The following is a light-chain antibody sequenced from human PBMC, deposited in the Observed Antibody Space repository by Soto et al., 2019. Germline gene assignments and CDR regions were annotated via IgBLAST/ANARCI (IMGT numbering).Light chain of an antibody. CDR2: GAS. V-gene: IGKV3-20*01. Sequence: IVLTQSTGTLSLSPGDRATLSCRASRRVSSRYLAWYQQKPGQAPSLLIFGASNRATGIPDRFSGSGSGTDFNFTIGSLEPEDFAMYYCQQYSDSPPTFGQGTTVDNK. CDR3: QQYSDSPPT. J-gene: IGKJ1*01. CDR1: RRVSSRY.